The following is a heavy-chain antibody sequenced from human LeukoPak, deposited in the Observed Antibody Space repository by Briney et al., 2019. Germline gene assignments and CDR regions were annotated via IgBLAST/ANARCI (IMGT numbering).Heavy chain of an antibody. CDR3: VKDLNYESSGSVFDY. D-gene: IGHD3-22*01. CDR1: AFTFEDYT. CDR2: ISWDGTT. V-gene: IGHV3-43*01. Sequence: GGSLRLSCAASAFTFEDYTMHWVRQAPGKTLEWVSLISWDGTTYYTDSVKGRFTISRDNSKNSLNLQMDTLRPEDTAFYYCVKDLNYESSGSVFDYWGQGTLVTVSS. J-gene: IGHJ4*02.